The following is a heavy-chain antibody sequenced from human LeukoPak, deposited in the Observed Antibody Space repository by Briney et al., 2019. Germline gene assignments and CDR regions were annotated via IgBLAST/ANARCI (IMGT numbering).Heavy chain of an antibody. CDR3: ARDPKSLVGWFDP. CDR1: GYTFTGYY. D-gene: IGHD2-2*01. V-gene: IGHV1-2*02. Sequence: ASVKVSCKASGYTFTGYYMHWVRQAPGQGLEWMGWINPNSGGTNYAQKFQGRVTMTRDTSISTAYMELSRLRSDDTAVYYCARDPKSLVGWFDPWGQGTLVTVSS. CDR2: INPNSGGT. J-gene: IGHJ5*02.